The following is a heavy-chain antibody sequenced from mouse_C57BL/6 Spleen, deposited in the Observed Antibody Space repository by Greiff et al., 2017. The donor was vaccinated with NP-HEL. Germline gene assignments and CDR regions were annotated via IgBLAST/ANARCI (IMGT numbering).Heavy chain of an antibody. CDR3: TRLRDDSYFDC. CDR2: IDPETGGT. Sequence: VQLQQSGAELVRPGASVTLSCKASGYTFTDYEMHWVKQTPVHGLEWIGAIDPETGGTAYNQKFKGKAILTADKSSSTAYMELRSLTSEDSAVYYCTRLRDDSYFDCWGQGTTLTVSS. CDR1: GYTFTDYE. J-gene: IGHJ2*01. V-gene: IGHV1-15*01. D-gene: IGHD2-4*01.